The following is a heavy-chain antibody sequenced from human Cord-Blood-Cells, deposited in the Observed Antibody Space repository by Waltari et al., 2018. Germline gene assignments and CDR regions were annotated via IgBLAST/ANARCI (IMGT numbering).Heavy chain of an antibody. J-gene: IGHJ3*02. CDR3: ASVRTGTNAFDI. CDR2: IIPILVIA. CDR1: GGTFSSYA. D-gene: IGHD1-1*01. Sequence: QVQLVQSGAEVKKPGSSVKVSCKAYGGTFSSYAISWVRQAPGQGLEWMGWIIPILVIANYAQKFQGRVTITADKSTSTAYMELSSLRSEDTAVYYCASVRTGTNAFDIWGQGTMVTVSS. V-gene: IGHV1-69*09.